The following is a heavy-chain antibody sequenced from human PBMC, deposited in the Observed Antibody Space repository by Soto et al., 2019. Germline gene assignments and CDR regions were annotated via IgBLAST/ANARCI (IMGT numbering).Heavy chain of an antibody. J-gene: IGHJ4*02. CDR3: ARDRDGYNPDFDY. D-gene: IGHD5-12*01. Sequence: SVKVSCKASGGTFSSYAISWVRQAPGQGLEWMGGIIPIFGTANYAQKFQGRVTITADESTSTAYMELSSLRSEDTAVYYCARDRDGYNPDFDYWGQGTLVTVS. CDR1: GGTFSSYA. CDR2: IIPIFGTA. V-gene: IGHV1-69*13.